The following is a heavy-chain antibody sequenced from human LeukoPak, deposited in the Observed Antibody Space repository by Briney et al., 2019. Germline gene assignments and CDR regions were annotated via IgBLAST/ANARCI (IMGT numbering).Heavy chain of an antibody. J-gene: IGHJ4*02. CDR2: IHFSGST. CDR1: DASISGYY. V-gene: IGHV4-59*01. CDR3: ARDLGGIDFDY. D-gene: IGHD1-26*01. Sequence: PSETLSLTCTVSDASISGYYWSWIRQPPGKGLEWIGSIHFSGSTNYNPSLRSRVTISVDTSKRQLSLKLSSVTAADTAVYYCARDLGGIDFDYWGQGTLVTVSS.